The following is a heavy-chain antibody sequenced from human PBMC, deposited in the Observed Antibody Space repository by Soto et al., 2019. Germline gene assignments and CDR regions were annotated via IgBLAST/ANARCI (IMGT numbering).Heavy chain of an antibody. Sequence: SETLSLTCAVYGGSFSGYYWSWIRQPPGKGLEWIGEINHSGSTNYNPSLKSRVTISVDTSKNQFSLKLSSVTAADTAVYYCARVGRAYCGGDCYRLDPWGQRTLVTVSS. V-gene: IGHV4-34*01. CDR3: ARVGRAYCGGDCYRLDP. CDR2: INHSGST. J-gene: IGHJ5*02. CDR1: GGSFSGYY. D-gene: IGHD2-21*02.